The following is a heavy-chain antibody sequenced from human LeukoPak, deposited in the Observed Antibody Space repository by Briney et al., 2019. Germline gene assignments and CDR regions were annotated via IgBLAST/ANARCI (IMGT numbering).Heavy chain of an antibody. CDR2: ISTYNGHT. CDR3: ASGNGFSNYLPREYHYMDV. V-gene: IGHV1-18*01. Sequence: ASVKVSCKASGYTFTNYGISWVRQAPGQGLEWMGWISTYNGHTNYAQKFQGRVTITADESTSTAYMELSSLRSEDTAVYYCASGNGFSNYLPREYHYMDVWGKGTTVTISS. D-gene: IGHD4-11*01. J-gene: IGHJ6*03. CDR1: GYTFTNYG.